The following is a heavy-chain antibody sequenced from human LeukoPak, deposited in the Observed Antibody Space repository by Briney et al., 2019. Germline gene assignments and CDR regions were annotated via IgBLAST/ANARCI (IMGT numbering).Heavy chain of an antibody. D-gene: IGHD4-23*01. CDR1: GYNFSTYD. CDR3: ARVNAGGISAPRY. J-gene: IGHJ4*02. V-gene: IGHV1-18*01. CDR2: ISTYNGNT. Sequence: ASVKVSCKTSGYNFSTYDIRWVRQAPGQGLEWMGWISTYNGNTNYVQKLQGRVTMTTDTSTSTAYMELRSLRSDDTAVYYCARVNAGGISAPRYWGQGTLVTVSS.